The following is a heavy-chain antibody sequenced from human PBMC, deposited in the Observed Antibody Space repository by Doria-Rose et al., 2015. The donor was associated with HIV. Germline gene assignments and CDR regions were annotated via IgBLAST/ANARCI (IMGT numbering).Heavy chain of an antibody. CDR3: ARIKSSRWYHKYYFDF. CDR2: IFSDDER. Sequence: QVTLKESGPVLVKPTETLTLTCTVSGVSLSSPGMGVSWIRQPPGKALEWLANIFSDDERSYKSSRKSRLTISSGTSKSQVVLTMTDMVPVDTATYYCARIKSSRWYHKYYFDFWGQGTLVIVSA. J-gene: IGHJ4*02. CDR1: GVSLSSPGMG. D-gene: IGHD6-13*01. V-gene: IGHV2-26*01.